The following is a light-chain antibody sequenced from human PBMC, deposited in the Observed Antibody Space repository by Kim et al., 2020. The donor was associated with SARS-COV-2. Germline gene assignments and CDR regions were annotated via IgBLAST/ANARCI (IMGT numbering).Light chain of an antibody. J-gene: IGLJ1*01. V-gene: IGLV3-1*01. Sequence: VSPGQTVSITCSGDKLGDKYACWFQQKPGQSPVLVIYQDSKRPSGIPERFSGSNSGNTATLTISGTQAMDEADYYCQAWDSSTAVFGTGTKVTVL. CDR2: QDS. CDR3: QAWDSSTAV. CDR1: KLGDKY.